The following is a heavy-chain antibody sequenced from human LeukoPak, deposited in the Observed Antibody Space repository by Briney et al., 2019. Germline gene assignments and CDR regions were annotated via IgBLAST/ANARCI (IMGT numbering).Heavy chain of an antibody. Sequence: SETLSLTCTVSGGSISSYYWSWIRQPPGKGLEWIGYIYYSGNTNYNPSLKSRVTISVDTSKNQFSLKLSSVTAADTAVYYCARERWPHYYFDYWGQGTLVTVSS. CDR1: GGSISSYY. D-gene: IGHD5-24*01. V-gene: IGHV4-59*01. CDR2: IYYSGNT. CDR3: ARERWPHYYFDY. J-gene: IGHJ4*02.